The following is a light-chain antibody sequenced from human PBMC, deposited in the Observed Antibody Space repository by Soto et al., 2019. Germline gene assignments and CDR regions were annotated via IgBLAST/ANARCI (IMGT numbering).Light chain of an antibody. CDR3: YSYASNNTFVV. V-gene: IGLV2-23*03. J-gene: IGLJ2*01. Sequence: QSALTQPASVSGSPGQSITISCTGTSSDIGSYNLVSWYQQHPGKAPKLMIYEGSKRPSGVSNRFSGSKSGTTASLTISGLQAEDEADYYCYSYASNNTFVVFGGGTKVTVL. CDR1: SSDIGSYNL. CDR2: EGS.